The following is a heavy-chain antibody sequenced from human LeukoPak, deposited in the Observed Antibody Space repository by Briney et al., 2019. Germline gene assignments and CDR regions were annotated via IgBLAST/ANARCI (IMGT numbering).Heavy chain of an antibody. V-gene: IGHV1-18*04. D-gene: IGHD1-14*01. CDR3: ASGATGLNYYYMDV. CDR2: ISAYNGNT. Sequence: GESLKISCKGSGYSFTSYWIGWVRQAPGQGLEWMGWISAYNGNTNYAQKLQGRVTMTTDTSTSTAYMELRSLRSDDTAVYYCASGATGLNYYYMDVWGKGTTVTVSS. CDR1: GYSFTSYW. J-gene: IGHJ6*03.